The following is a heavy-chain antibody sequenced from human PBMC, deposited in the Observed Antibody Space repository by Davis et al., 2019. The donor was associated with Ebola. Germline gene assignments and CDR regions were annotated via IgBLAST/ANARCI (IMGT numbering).Heavy chain of an antibody. Sequence: ASVKVSCKASGYTFTSYYMHWVRQAPGQGLEWMGIINPSGGSTSYAQKFQGRVTMTRDTSTSTAYMELRSLRSDDTAVYYCARGDKFGYCSGGSCFDYWGQGTLVTVSS. CDR3: ARGDKFGYCSGGSCFDY. CDR2: INPSGGST. CDR1: GYTFTSYY. J-gene: IGHJ4*02. D-gene: IGHD2-15*01. V-gene: IGHV1-46*01.